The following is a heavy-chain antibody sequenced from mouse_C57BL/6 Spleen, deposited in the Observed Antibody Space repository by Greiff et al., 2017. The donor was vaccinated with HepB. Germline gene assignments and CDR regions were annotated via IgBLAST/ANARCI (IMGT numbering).Heavy chain of an antibody. CDR3: AHYYGSSPSYWYSDV. Sequence: QVQLQQPGAELVKPGASVKLSCKASGYTFTSYWMHWVKQRPGQGLEWIGMIHPNSGSTNYNEKFKSKATLTVDKSSSTAYMQLSSLTSEDSAVYYCAHYYGSSPSYWYSDVWGTGTTVTVSS. V-gene: IGHV1-64*01. D-gene: IGHD1-1*01. CDR1: GYTFTSYW. CDR2: IHPNSGST. J-gene: IGHJ1*03.